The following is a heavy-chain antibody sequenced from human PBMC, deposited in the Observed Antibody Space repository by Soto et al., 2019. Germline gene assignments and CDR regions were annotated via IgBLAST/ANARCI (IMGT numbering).Heavy chain of an antibody. CDR2: IYPGDSDT. Sequence: VESRKISCEGSGYSFTGYWSGWVRQMLGKGLEWMGIIYPGDSDTRYSPSFQGQVTISADKSISTAYLQWSSLKASDTAMYYCATRGITMVRGVIADYGMDVWGQGTTVTVSS. J-gene: IGHJ6*02. CDR1: GYSFTGYW. CDR3: ATRGITMVRGVIADYGMDV. V-gene: IGHV5-51*01. D-gene: IGHD3-10*01.